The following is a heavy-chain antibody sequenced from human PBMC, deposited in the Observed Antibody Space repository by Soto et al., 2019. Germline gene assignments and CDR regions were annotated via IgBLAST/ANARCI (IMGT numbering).Heavy chain of an antibody. Sequence: SETLSHTCAVEGGSFSRYYWSWIRQPPGKGLEWIGYIYYSGSTNYNPSLESRVTISVDTSKNQFSLKLSSVTAADTAVYYCARHLYSGYDIDFDYWGQGTLVTVSS. V-gene: IGHV4-59*08. CDR2: IYYSGST. J-gene: IGHJ4*02. CDR3: ARHLYSGYDIDFDY. D-gene: IGHD5-12*01. CDR1: GGSFSRYY.